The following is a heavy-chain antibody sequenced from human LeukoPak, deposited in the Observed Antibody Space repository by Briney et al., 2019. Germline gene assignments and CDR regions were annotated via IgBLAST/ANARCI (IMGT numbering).Heavy chain of an antibody. CDR3: AKVPEMATIRYFDL. J-gene: IGHJ2*01. D-gene: IGHD5-24*01. CDR1: GFTFSSYW. Sequence: AGGSLRLSCAAAGFTFSSYWMTWVRQAPGKGLEWVANINQDGSEKYYVDSVKGRFTISRDNSKNTLYLQMSSLRAEDTAIYYCAKVPEMATIRYFDLWGRGTLVTVSS. CDR2: INQDGSEK. V-gene: IGHV3-7*03.